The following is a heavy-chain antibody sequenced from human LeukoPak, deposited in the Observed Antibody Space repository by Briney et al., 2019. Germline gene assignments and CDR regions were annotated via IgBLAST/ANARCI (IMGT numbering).Heavy chain of an antibody. Sequence: SETLSLTCAVYGGSFSGYYWSWIRQPPGKGLEWIGEINHGGSTNYNPSLKSRVTISVDTSKNQFSLKLSSVTAADTAVYYCARFRLYCSGGSCYSAGPYYYYGMDVWGQGTTVTVSS. J-gene: IGHJ6*02. CDR1: GGSFSGYY. CDR3: ARFRLYCSGGSCYSAGPYYYYGMDV. D-gene: IGHD2-15*01. CDR2: INHGGST. V-gene: IGHV4-34*01.